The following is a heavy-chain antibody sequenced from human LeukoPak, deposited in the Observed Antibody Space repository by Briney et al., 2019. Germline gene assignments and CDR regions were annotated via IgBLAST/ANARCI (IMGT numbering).Heavy chain of an antibody. J-gene: IGHJ4*02. D-gene: IGHD3-10*01. CDR2: ISGSGGST. Sequence: GGSLRLSCAASGFTFSSYAMSGVRQAPGKGREWVSAISGSGGSTYYADSVKGRFTISRDNSKNTLYLQMNSPRAEDTAVYYCARLAGSYYFDYWGQGTLVTVSS. CDR1: GFTFSSYA. CDR3: ARLAGSYYFDY. V-gene: IGHV3-23*01.